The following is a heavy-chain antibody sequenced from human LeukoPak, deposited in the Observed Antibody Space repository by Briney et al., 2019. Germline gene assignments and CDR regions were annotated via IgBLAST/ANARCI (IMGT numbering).Heavy chain of an antibody. CDR2: INQDGSEK. CDR1: GFTFSSYW. D-gene: IGHD5-12*01. Sequence: PGGSLRLSCAASGFTFSSYWMSWVRQAPGKGLEWVANINQDGSEKYYVDSVTGRFTISRDKAKNSLYLQMNSLRAEDTAVYYCARGGGSGYDYNLDYWGQGTLVTVSS. V-gene: IGHV3-7*01. CDR3: ARGGGSGYDYNLDY. J-gene: IGHJ4*02.